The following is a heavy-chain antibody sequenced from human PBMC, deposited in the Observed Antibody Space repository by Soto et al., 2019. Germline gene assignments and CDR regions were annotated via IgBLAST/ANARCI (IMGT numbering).Heavy chain of an antibody. CDR2: INPSGGST. V-gene: IGHV1-46*01. D-gene: IGHD2-8*01. J-gene: IGHJ5*02. CDR1: GYTFTSYY. Sequence: ASVKVSCKASGYTFTSYYMHWVRQAPGQGLEWMGIINPSGGSTSYAQKFQGRLTITKDASKNQVVLTMTNMDPVDTATYYCAHILYPEGFDPWGQGTLVTVSS. CDR3: AHILYPEGFDP.